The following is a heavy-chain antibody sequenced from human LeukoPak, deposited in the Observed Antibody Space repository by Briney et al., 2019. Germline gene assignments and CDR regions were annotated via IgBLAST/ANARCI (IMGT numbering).Heavy chain of an antibody. CDR3: AKGSSGWYYYFDY. J-gene: IGHJ4*02. CDR2: ISWNSGSI. CDR1: GFTFDDYA. D-gene: IGHD6-19*01. Sequence: PGGSLRLSCAASGFTFDDYAMHWVRQAPGKGLEWVSGISWNSGSIGYADSVKGRFTVSRDNAKNSLYLQMNSLRAEDMALYYCAKGSSGWYYYFDYWGRGTLVTVSS. V-gene: IGHV3-9*03.